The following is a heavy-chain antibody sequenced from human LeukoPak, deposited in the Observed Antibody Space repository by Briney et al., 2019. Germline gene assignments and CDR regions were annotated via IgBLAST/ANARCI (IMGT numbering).Heavy chain of an antibody. CDR2: ISTYNGNT. Sequence: ASVKVSCKAPGYTFTSYGISWVRQAPGQGLEWVGWISTYNGNTNYAQKLLGRVTMTTDTSTTTAYMELRSLRSDDTAVYYCARAYDYGDAGLPRDWGQGTLVTVSS. CDR1: GYTFTSYG. CDR3: ARAYDYGDAGLPRD. J-gene: IGHJ4*02. D-gene: IGHD4-17*01. V-gene: IGHV1-18*01.